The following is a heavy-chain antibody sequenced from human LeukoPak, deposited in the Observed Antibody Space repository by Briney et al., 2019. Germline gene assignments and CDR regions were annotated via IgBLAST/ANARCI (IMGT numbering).Heavy chain of an antibody. Sequence: PGGSLRLSCAASGFTFDDYAMHWVRQAPGKGLEWVSGISWNSGNIGYADSVKGRFTISRDNARNSLYLQMNSLRAEDTAFYYCAKELSFKSSGYEFDSWGQGTLVTVSS. CDR3: AKELSFKSSGYEFDS. D-gene: IGHD3-22*01. CDR2: ISWNSGNI. CDR1: GFTFDDYA. V-gene: IGHV3-9*01. J-gene: IGHJ4*02.